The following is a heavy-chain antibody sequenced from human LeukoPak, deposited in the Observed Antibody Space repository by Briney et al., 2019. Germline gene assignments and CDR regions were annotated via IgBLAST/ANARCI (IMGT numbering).Heavy chain of an antibody. CDR3: AKDQWAYGDYPYFDY. J-gene: IGHJ4*02. CDR1: GFTFSTYV. CDR2: ISGSGANT. D-gene: IGHD4-17*01. V-gene: IGHV3-23*01. Sequence: GGSLRLSCAASGFTFSTYVMSWVRQAPGKGLEWVSAISGSGANTYYAASVRGRFTISRDNSKNRLYLQVNSLSAEDTAVYYCAKDQWAYGDYPYFDYWGQGTLVTVSS.